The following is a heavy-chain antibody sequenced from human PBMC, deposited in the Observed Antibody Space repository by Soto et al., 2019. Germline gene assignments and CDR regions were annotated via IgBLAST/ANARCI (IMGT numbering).Heavy chain of an antibody. V-gene: IGHV1-18*01. Sequence: QVQLVHSGAEVKKPGASVKVSCKTSGYIFSSYDISWVRQAPGQGLEWMGWISVYNGNTKYDQKYQGRVTLTRDTSTNTAHMEVRSLSSDDTAVYYCARDGQDAFDIWGQGTMVTVSS. J-gene: IGHJ3*02. CDR1: GYIFSSYD. CDR2: ISVYNGNT. CDR3: ARDGQDAFDI.